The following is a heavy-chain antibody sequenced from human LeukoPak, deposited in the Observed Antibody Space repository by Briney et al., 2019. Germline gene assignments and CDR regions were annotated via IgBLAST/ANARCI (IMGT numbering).Heavy chain of an antibody. CDR1: GFTFTDYF. CDR3: ARVRRGGDSRYFDY. D-gene: IGHD2-21*02. V-gene: IGHV3-11*01. J-gene: IGHJ4*02. CDR2: ISRLGDTI. Sequence: GGTLRLSCAASGFTFTDYFMGWIRQAPGKGLDWVSHISRLGDTIDYADSVKGRFTISRDNAKNSLFLQMNFLRAEDTAVYFCARVRRGGDSRYFDYWGQGALVTVSS.